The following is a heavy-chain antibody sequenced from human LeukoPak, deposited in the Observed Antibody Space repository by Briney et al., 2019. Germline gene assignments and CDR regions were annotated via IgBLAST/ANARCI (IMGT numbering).Heavy chain of an antibody. J-gene: IGHJ4*02. V-gene: IGHV3-23*01. CDR3: VKRPYRGGGDYPFDS. CDR2: LRDSNGAA. Sequence: PGASLRLSCAASGFAFSDYLMSWVRRAPGKGLEWVSTLRDSNGAAYYADSVKGRFTVSRDTSENTLYLQMNSLRSEDTAIYYCVKRPYRGGGDYPFDSWGQGTLVTVSS. D-gene: IGHD2-21*01. CDR1: GFAFSDYL.